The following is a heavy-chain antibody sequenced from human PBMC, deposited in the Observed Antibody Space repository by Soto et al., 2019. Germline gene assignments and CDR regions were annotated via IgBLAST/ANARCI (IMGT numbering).Heavy chain of an antibody. J-gene: IGHJ2*01. CDR2: ISGSGVNA. CDR1: GFAFQNHG. CDR3: ARKPHWQYWYFDL. V-gene: IGHV3-20*01. D-gene: IGHD1-1*01. Sequence: EVQLVESGGSVIRPGGSLRLSCAASGFAFQNHGMAWVRQVPGKGLEWVAGISGSGVNAGYADSVKGRFTISRDNGDNSLYLEINNLGVEDTALYHCARKPHWQYWYFDLWGCGTLVTVSS.